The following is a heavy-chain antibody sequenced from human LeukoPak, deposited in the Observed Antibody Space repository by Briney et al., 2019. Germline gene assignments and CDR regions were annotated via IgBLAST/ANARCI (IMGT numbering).Heavy chain of an antibody. CDR2: IRSKAYGGTT. D-gene: IGHD2-2*02. J-gene: IGHJ6*03. CDR3: TRDKASYCSSTSCYTDYYYYYMDV. CDR1: GFTFGDYA. V-gene: IGHV3-49*04. Sequence: GGSLRLSCTASGFTFGDYAMSWVRQAPGKGLEWVSFIRSKAYGGTTEYAASVKGRFTISRDDSKSIAYLQMNSLKTEDTAVYYCTRDKASYCSSTSCYTDYYYYYMDVWGKGTTVTVSS.